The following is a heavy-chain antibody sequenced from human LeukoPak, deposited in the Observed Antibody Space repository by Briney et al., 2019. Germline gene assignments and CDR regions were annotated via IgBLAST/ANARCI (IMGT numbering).Heavy chain of an antibody. Sequence: SETLSLTCTVSGGSISSYYWSWIRQPPGKGLEWIGYIYYSGSTNYNPSLKSRVTISVDKSKNQFSLKLSSVTAADTAVYYCARDVDIVATTERGGFDYWGQGTLVTVSS. CDR3: ARDVDIVATTERGGFDY. V-gene: IGHV4-59*12. D-gene: IGHD5-12*01. CDR2: IYYSGST. CDR1: GGSISSYY. J-gene: IGHJ4*02.